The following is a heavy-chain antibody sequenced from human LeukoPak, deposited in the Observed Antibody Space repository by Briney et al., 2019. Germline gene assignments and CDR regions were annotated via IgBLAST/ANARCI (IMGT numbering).Heavy chain of an antibody. Sequence: PSETLSVTCTVSGGSISSYYWSWIRQPPGKGLEWIGYIYYSGNTNYNPSLKSRVTISVDTSKNQFSLRLSSVTAADTAVYYCARSYCGGGSCGAFDIWGQGTMVTVSS. CDR2: IYYSGNT. J-gene: IGHJ3*02. V-gene: IGHV4-59*01. CDR1: GGSISSYY. CDR3: ARSYCGGGSCGAFDI. D-gene: IGHD2-15*01.